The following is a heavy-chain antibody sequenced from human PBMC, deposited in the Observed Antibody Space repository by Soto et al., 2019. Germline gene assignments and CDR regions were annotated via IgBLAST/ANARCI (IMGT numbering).Heavy chain of an antibody. D-gene: IGHD3-22*01. CDR1: GFTFSSHS. J-gene: IGHJ4*02. CDR3: ATSLPAYYDSSGCPFDY. Sequence: EVQLVESGGGLVKPGGSLRLSCAASGFTFSSHSMNWVRQAPGKGLEWVSSISSSSSYIDYADSVKGRFTTSRDNAKNSLYLQMNSLRAEDTAVYYCATSLPAYYDSSGCPFDYWGQGTLVTVSS. CDR2: ISSSSSYI. V-gene: IGHV3-21*01.